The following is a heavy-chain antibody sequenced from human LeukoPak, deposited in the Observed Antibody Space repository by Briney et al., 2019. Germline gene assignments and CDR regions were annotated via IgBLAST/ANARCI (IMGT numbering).Heavy chain of an antibody. D-gene: IGHD2-15*01. J-gene: IGHJ3*02. Sequence: GGSLRLSCAASGFTFSSYAMDWVRQAPGKGLEWVSAISGSGSTTYYADSVKGRFTISRDNSKNTLFLQMNSLTAEDTAIYSCARPRLEYCSGGSCFDAFDIWGQGTMVTVSS. CDR2: ISGSGSTT. V-gene: IGHV3-23*01. CDR1: GFTFSSYA. CDR3: ARPRLEYCSGGSCFDAFDI.